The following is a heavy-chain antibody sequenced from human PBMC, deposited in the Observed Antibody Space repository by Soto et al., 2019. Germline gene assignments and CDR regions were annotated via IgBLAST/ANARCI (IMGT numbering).Heavy chain of an antibody. J-gene: IGHJ6*02. CDR2: IHSGGST. Sequence: GGSLRLSCAASGFTVSSNYMSWVRQAPGKGLEWVSVIHSGGSTYYADSVKGRFTISRDNSKNTLYLQMNSLRAEDTAVYYCAITPGGYYGSGSTHYYYYYGMDVWGQGTTVTVSS. CDR3: AITPGGYYGSGSTHYYYYYGMDV. D-gene: IGHD3-10*01. V-gene: IGHV3-53*01. CDR1: GFTVSSNY.